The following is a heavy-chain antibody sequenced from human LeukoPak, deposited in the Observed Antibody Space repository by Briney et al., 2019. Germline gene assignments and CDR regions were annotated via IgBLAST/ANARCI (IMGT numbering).Heavy chain of an antibody. Sequence: SETLSLTCTVSSGSLSRYYWRWLRQPPGKGLEWVGYIYYSGSTNYNPSLKSRVTISVDTSKNQFSLKLSSVTAADTAVYYCASHISSVYYYWDQGTLVTVSS. CDR3: ASHISSVYYY. CDR2: IYYSGST. V-gene: IGHV4-59*08. J-gene: IGHJ4*02. CDR1: SGSLSRYY. D-gene: IGHD3-22*01.